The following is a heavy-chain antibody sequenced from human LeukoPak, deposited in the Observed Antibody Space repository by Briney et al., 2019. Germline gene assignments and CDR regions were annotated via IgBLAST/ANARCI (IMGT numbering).Heavy chain of an antibody. CDR2: IYTSGST. Sequence: SETLSLTCAAYGGSFSGYYWSWIRQPAGKGLEWIGRIYTSGSTNYNPSLKSRVTMSVDTSKNQFSLKLSSVTAADTAVYYCARDLLWEVLPYGMDVWGQGTTVTVSS. J-gene: IGHJ6*02. D-gene: IGHD1-26*01. CDR1: GGSFSGYY. CDR3: ARDLLWEVLPYGMDV. V-gene: IGHV4-4*07.